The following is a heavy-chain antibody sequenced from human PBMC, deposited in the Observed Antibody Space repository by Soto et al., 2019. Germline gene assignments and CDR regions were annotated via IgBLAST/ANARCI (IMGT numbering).Heavy chain of an antibody. CDR2: IDPIGGNT. D-gene: IGHD2-2*01. CDR1: GYTFTTYH. CDR3: VRGYCTSSASCEGDFQH. J-gene: IGHJ1*01. Sequence: QVQLVQSGAEVKEPGASVKISCKASGYTFTTYHIHWVRQAPGQGLDWMGMIDPIGGNTGYARKFQDRVARTRVTSTCTAYIEVNSLRFDDTAMYFCVRGYCTSSASCEGDFQHWGQGTRVTVSS. V-gene: IGHV1-46*01.